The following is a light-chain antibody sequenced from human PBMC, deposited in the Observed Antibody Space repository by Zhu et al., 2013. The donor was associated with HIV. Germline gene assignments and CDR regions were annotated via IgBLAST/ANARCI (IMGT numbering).Light chain of an antibody. CDR1: QSIGSK. CDR2: GAS. V-gene: IGKV3-15*01. CDR3: QHYDRSLPGFT. J-gene: IGKJ3*01. Sequence: EILMTQSPVTLSVSPGERATLSCRASQSIGSKLAWYHQKPGQAPRLLIYGASTRANGVPARFSGTGSGTDFTLTISSLQSEDVAVYYCQHYDRSLPGFTFGPGTKVEI.